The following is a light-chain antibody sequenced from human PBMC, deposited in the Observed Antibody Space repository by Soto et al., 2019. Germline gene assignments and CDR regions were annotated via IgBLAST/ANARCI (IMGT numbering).Light chain of an antibody. CDR3: AAWDVSFVV. CDR2: SNN. V-gene: IGLV1-44*01. Sequence: QLVLTQPPSASGTPGQRVTISCSGSRSNIGTNTVTWYQQLPGMAPKLLIHSNNQRPSGVPDRFSGSKPGTSASLAISGLQSEDEADYYCAAWDVSFVVFGGGTKLTVL. CDR1: RSNIGTNT. J-gene: IGLJ2*01.